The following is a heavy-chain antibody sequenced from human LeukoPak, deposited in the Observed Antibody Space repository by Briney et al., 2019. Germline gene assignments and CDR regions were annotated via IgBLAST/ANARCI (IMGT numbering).Heavy chain of an antibody. D-gene: IGHD1-26*01. V-gene: IGHV3-74*01. CDR2: INSDGSST. CDR3: VRGYGRYYFDY. J-gene: IGHJ4*02. Sequence: PGGSLRPSCAASGFTFSSFWMHWVRQAPGKGLVWVSRINSDGSSTNHADSVKGRFTISRDNAKNTLYLQMNSLRAEDTAVYYCVRGYGRYYFDYWGQGTLVTVSS. CDR1: GFTFSSFW.